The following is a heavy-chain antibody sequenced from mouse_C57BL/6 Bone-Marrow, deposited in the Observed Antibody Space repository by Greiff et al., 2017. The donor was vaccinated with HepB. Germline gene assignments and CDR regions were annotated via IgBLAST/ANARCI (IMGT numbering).Heavy chain of an antibody. J-gene: IGHJ1*03. CDR3: VRHVRGWYFDV. CDR2: IRSKSNNYAT. CDR1: GFSFNTYA. Sequence: GGGLVQPKGSLTLSCAASGFSFNTYAMNWVRQAPGKGLEWVARIRSKSNNYATYYADSVKDRFTISRDDSESMLYLQMNNLKTEDTAMYYCVRHVRGWYFDVWGTGTTVTVSS. V-gene: IGHV10-1*01.